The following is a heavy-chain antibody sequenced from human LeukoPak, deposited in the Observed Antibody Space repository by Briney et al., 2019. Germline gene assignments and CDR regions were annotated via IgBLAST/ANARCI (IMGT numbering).Heavy chain of an antibody. D-gene: IGHD2-2*01. CDR1: GFTFSSYS. J-gene: IGHJ4*02. Sequence: GGSLRLSCAASGFTFSSYSMNWVRQDPGKGLEWVSSISSSSSYIYYADSVKGRFTISRDNAKNSLYLQMNSLRAEDTAVYYCAVRYCSSTSCSLFWGQGTLFAVSS. CDR3: AVRYCSSTSCSLF. V-gene: IGHV3-21*01. CDR2: ISSSSSYI.